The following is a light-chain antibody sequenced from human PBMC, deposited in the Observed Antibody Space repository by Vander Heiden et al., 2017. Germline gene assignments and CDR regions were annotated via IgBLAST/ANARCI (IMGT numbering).Light chain of an antibody. CDR3: QHGDNCPWA. CDR2: DTS. CDR1: QSVSGR. J-gene: IGKJ1*01. Sequence: VMTQSPATLSVSPGERATLSCRASQSVSGRVAWYQTTPGQAPRLLIHDTSTRATGIPARFSGSRSGTEFTLTISSLQSEDFAVYYCQHGDNCPWAFGQGTKVEIK. V-gene: IGKV3-15*01.